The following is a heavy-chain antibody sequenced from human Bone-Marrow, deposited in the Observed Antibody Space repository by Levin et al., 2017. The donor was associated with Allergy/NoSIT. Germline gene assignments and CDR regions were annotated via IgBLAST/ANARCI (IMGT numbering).Heavy chain of an antibody. Sequence: ASVKVSCKASGYTFTSYAMNWVRQAPGQGLEWMGWINTNTGNPTYAQGFTGRFVFSLDTSVSTAYLQISSLKAEDTAVYYCARDVSLNPMGYCSGGSCYNEPFDPWGQGTLVTVSS. V-gene: IGHV7-4-1*02. CDR2: INTNTGNP. J-gene: IGHJ5*02. CDR3: ARDVSLNPMGYCSGGSCYNEPFDP. CDR1: GYTFTSYA. D-gene: IGHD2-15*01.